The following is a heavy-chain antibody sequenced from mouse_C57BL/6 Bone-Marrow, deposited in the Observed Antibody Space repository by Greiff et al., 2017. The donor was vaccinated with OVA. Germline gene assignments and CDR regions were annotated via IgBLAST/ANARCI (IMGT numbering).Heavy chain of an antibody. J-gene: IGHJ1*03. CDR2: ISNGGGST. D-gene: IGHD2-3*01. CDR3: ARESDGYFNWYFDV. Sequence: EVMLVESGGGLVQPGGSLKLSCAASGFTFSDYYMYWVRQTPEKRLEWVAYISNGGGSTYYPDTVKGRFTISRDNAKNTLYLQMSRLKSEDTAMYYCARESDGYFNWYFDVWGTGTTVTVSS. CDR1: GFTFSDYY. V-gene: IGHV5-12*01.